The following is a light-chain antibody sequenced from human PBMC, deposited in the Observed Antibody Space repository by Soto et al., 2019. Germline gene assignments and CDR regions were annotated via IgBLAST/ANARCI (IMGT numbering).Light chain of an antibody. Sequence: DIPMTQSPFSLSASAGDRVSITCQASQDISNYLNWYQQKPGKAPKLLISDASNLETGVPSRLSGGGSGTDFIFTINSLQPEDIATYYCQQYDDLPITFGQGTRLEIK. CDR1: QDISNY. CDR3: QQYDDLPIT. J-gene: IGKJ5*01. V-gene: IGKV1-33*01. CDR2: DAS.